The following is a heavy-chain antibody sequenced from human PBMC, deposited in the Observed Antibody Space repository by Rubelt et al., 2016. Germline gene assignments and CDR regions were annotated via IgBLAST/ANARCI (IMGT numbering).Heavy chain of an antibody. CDR3: ARVRRGWFDP. CDR2: INHSGST. D-gene: IGHD4-17*01. J-gene: IGHJ5*02. Sequence: QVQLQQWGAGPLKPSETLSLTCAVYGGSFSGYYWSWIRQPPGKGLEWIGEINHSGSTNYNPSLKSRVTISVDTSKNQFSLKLSAVTAADTAVYYCARVRRGWFDPWGQGTLVTVSS. V-gene: IGHV4-34*01. CDR1: GGSFSGYY.